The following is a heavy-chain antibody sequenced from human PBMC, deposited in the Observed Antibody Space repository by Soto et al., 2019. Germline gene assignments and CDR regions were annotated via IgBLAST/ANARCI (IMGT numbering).Heavy chain of an antibody. CDR2: IIPIFGTA. CDR1: GGTFSSYA. V-gene: IGHV1-69*13. D-gene: IGHD2-15*01. Sequence: SVKVSCKASGGTFSSYAISWVRQAPGQGLEWMGGIIPIFGTANYAQKFQGRVTITADESTSTAYMELSSLRSEDTAVYYCARAFSGWFHFDYWGQGTLVTVSS. CDR3: ARAFSGWFHFDY. J-gene: IGHJ4*02.